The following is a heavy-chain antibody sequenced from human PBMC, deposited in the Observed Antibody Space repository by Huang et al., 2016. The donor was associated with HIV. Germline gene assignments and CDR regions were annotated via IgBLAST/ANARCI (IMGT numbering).Heavy chain of an antibody. CDR2: SFPDDSET. CDR1: GYSFSSYW. V-gene: IGHV5-51*01. Sequence: VQLVQSGAEVKKPGESLQISCKGSGYSFSSYWIAWVRQMPGKGLECMAISFPDDSETAYSPSCEGQVTISADKSIVTAYLQWSSLKASDAAMYYCSRRFSSSSGYFDYWGQGSLVTVSS. CDR3: SRRFSSSSGYFDY. J-gene: IGHJ4*02. D-gene: IGHD6-6*01.